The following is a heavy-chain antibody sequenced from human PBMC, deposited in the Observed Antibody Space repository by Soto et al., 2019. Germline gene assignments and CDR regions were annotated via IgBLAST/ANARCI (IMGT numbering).Heavy chain of an antibody. CDR2: IHYSGST. J-gene: IGHJ5*02. CDR1: GGSISSYY. CDR3: ARRYCSSTSCYGSGRWFDP. D-gene: IGHD2-2*01. Sequence: SETLSLTCTVSGGSISSYYWSWIRQPPGKGLEWIGYIHYSGSTNYNPSLKSRVTISVDTSKNQFSLKLSSVTAADTAVYYCARRYCSSTSCYGSGRWFDPWGQGTLVTVSS. V-gene: IGHV4-59*08.